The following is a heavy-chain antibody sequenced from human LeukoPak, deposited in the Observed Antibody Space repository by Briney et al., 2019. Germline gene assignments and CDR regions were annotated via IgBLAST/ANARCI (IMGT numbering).Heavy chain of an antibody. Sequence: PGGSLRLYCAASGCPLNNSYMVWVRQAPGKGLEYVSVISSGGSTNYADSVNGRFTVSRDNSKNTLYLQMNSLRAEDTALYYCARDPVPEFWGQGTMVTVSS. J-gene: IGHJ3*01. D-gene: IGHD1-14*01. CDR2: ISSGGST. V-gene: IGHV3-53*01. CDR3: ARDPVPEF. CDR1: GCPLNNSY.